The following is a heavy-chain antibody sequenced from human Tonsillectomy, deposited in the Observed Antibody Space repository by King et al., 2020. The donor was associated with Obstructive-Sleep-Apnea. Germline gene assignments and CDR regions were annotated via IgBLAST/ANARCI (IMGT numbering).Heavy chain of an antibody. CDR1: GVTVAGNS. Sequence: DVQLVESGGGLVQPGGSRTVSCAASGVTVAGNSMSWVRQAPGKGLEWVSVIFRAGSRFYADSVKGRFTISRDNSRNTVYLQMNSLRTEDTAIYYCATAAEMSTVNLAPAFAYWGHGNLVTVSS. V-gene: IGHV3-53*04. CDR2: IFRAGSR. J-gene: IGHJ4*01. D-gene: IGHD5-24*01. CDR3: ATAAEMSTVNLAPAFAY.